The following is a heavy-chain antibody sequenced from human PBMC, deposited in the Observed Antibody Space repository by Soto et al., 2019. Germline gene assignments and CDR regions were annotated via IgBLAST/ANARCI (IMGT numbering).Heavy chain of an antibody. CDR3: ARSTYGDYVQ. J-gene: IGHJ4*02. CDR2: INPNIGDT. V-gene: IGHV1-2*02. CDR1: GYTFTDYY. D-gene: IGHD4-17*01. Sequence: QVQLVQSGVEVKKPGASVKVSCKASGYTFTDYYIHWVRQAPGQGLEWMGWINPNIGDTNYAQKFQGRVTITADKSTSTAYMELSSLRSEDTAVYYCARSTYGDYVQWGQGTLVTVSS.